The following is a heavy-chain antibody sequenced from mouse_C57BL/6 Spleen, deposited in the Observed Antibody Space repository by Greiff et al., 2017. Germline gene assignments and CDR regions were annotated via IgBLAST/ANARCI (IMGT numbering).Heavy chain of an antibody. D-gene: IGHD2-5*01. CDR1: GYTFTDYE. J-gene: IGHJ2*01. CDR2: IDPETGGT. CDR3: TRADSNFSLDY. V-gene: IGHV1-15*01. Sequence: QVQLKESGAELVRPGASVTLSCKASGYTFTDYEMHWVKQTPVHGLEWIGAIDPETGGTAYNQKFKGKAILTADKSSSTAYMELRSLTSEDSAVYYCTRADSNFSLDYWGQGTTLTVSS.